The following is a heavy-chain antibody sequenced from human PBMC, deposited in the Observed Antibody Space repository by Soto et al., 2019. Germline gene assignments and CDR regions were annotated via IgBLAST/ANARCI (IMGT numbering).Heavy chain of an antibody. CDR2: FDPEDGET. D-gene: IGHD2-2*01. CDR3: ATMGLILGYCSSTSCYPLPLDV. Sequence: ASVKVSCKVSGYTLTELSMHWVRQAPGKGLAWMGGFDPEDGETIYAQKFQGRVTMTEDTSTDTAYMELSSLRSEDTAVYYCATMGLILGYCSSTSCYPLPLDVWGQGTTVTVSS. V-gene: IGHV1-24*01. CDR1: GYTLTELS. J-gene: IGHJ6*02.